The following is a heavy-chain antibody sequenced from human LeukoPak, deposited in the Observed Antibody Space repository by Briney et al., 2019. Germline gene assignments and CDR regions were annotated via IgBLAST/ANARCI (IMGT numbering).Heavy chain of an antibody. V-gene: IGHV3-11*05. Sequence: PGGSLRLSCAASGFTFSDYYMSWIRQAPGKGLEWVSYISPSSTNTNYADSVKGRFTISRDNAKNSLYLQMNSLRAEDTAVYYFAKGTPNFDYWGQGTLVTVSS. CDR2: ISPSSTNT. CDR3: AKGTPNFDY. J-gene: IGHJ4*02. D-gene: IGHD2-2*01. CDR1: GFTFSDYY.